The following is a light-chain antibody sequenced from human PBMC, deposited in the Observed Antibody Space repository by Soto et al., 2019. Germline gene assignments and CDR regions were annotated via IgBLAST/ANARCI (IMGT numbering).Light chain of an antibody. CDR2: GNS. J-gene: IGLJ2*01. Sequence: QSALTQPPSVSGAPGQRVTISCTGSSSNIGAGYDVHWYQQLPGTAPKLLIYGNSNRPSGVPDRFSGSKSGTSASLAITGLQAEDGADYYCQSYDSSRSGVVFGGGTKLTVL. CDR1: SSNIGAGYD. V-gene: IGLV1-40*01. CDR3: QSYDSSRSGVV.